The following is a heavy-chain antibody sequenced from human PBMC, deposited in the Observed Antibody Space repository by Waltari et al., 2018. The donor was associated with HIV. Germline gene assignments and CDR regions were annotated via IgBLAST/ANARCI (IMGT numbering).Heavy chain of an antibody. CDR3: VRGRPGTPEF. D-gene: IGHD1-1*01. J-gene: IGHJ4*02. CDR2: INTNTVMP. CDR1: GYILNTFA. V-gene: IGHV7-4-1*02. Sequence: QVQLVQSGSELKKPGASVKVACKASGYILNTFAINWVRQAPGQGLEWMGYINTNTVMPTYVPGFTGRLVFSFESSVNTSYLEISSLKTEDTAVYYCVRGRPGTPEFWGPGTLVTVSS.